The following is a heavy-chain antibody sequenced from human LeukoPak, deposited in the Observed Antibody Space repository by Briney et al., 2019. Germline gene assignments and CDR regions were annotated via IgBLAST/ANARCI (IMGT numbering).Heavy chain of an antibody. D-gene: IGHD5-18*01. J-gene: IGHJ6*03. CDR2: INYGGST. CDR1: GGSLSDDY. CDR3: ARRRPAPMVNLEEDVQYYMDV. Sequence: PSETLSLTCSVSGGSLSDDYWSWIRQPPGKALEWIGYINYGGSTNYNPSLKSRVPMSVDTSKNQFSLNLNSVSAADTAVYYCARRRPAPMVNLEEDVQYYMDVWGSGTTVTVSS. V-gene: IGHV4-59*08.